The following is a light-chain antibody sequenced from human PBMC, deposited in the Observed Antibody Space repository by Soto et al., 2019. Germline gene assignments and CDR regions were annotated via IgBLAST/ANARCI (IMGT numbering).Light chain of an antibody. CDR1: QSVNSN. Sequence: EIILTQSPATLSVSPGERATLSCRASQSVNSNLAWYQQKPGQAPRLLIYGASTRATGITARFSGSGSGTEFTLIISSLQSEDFVIYYCQQYTNWPTGTFGQGTKVEIK. CDR3: QQYTNWPTGT. CDR2: GAS. V-gene: IGKV3-15*01. J-gene: IGKJ1*01.